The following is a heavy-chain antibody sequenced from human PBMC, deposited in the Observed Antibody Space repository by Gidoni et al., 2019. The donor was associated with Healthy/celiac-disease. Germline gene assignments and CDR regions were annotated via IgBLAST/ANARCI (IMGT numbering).Heavy chain of an antibody. CDR1: GGSFSGYY. CDR2: INHSGST. D-gene: IGHD3-16*01. J-gene: IGHJ2*01. Sequence: QVQLQQWGAGLLKPSETLSLTCAVYGGSFSGYYWSWIRQPPGKWLEWIGEINHSGSTNYNPSLKSRVTISVDTSKNQFSLKLSSVTAADTAVYYCARGGDAGGFDLWGRGTLVTVSS. V-gene: IGHV4-34*01. CDR3: ARGGDAGGFDL.